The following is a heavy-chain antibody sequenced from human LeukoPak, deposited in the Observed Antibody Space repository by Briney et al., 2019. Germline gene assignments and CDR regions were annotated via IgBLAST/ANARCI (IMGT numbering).Heavy chain of an antibody. V-gene: IGHV4-31*03. CDR1: GGSISSGGYY. CDR2: IYYSGST. D-gene: IGHD2-21*01. Sequence: SETLSLTCNVSGGSISSGGYYWSWIRQHPGKGLEWIGYIYYSGSTYYNPSLKSRVIISVDTSKNQFSLKLSSVTTADTAVYYCARHEAINWYFDLWGRGTLVTVSS. CDR3: ARHEAINWYFDL. J-gene: IGHJ2*01.